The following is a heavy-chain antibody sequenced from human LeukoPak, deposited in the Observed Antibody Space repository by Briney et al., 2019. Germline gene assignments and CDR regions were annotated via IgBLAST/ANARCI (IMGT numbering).Heavy chain of an antibody. CDR1: GFTFGDYA. CDR2: ISSSSSMI. Sequence: GGSLRLSCTASGFTFGDYAMSWFRQAPGKGLEWVSYISSSSSMIYYADSVKGRFTISRDNAKNSLYLQMNSLRAEDTAVYYCAELGITMIGGVWGKGTTVTISS. J-gene: IGHJ6*04. CDR3: AELGITMIGGV. V-gene: IGHV3-48*01. D-gene: IGHD3-10*02.